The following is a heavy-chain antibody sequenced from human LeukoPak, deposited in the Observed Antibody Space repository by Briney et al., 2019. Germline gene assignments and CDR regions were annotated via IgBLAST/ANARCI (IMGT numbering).Heavy chain of an antibody. CDR2: IYYSGNT. V-gene: IGHV4-39*01. CDR1: GVSISSSNSY. Sequence: KPSETLSLTCTVSGVSISSSNSYWGWIRQPPGKGLEWIGSIYYSGNTYYNAPLKSQVSISIDTSKNQFSLRLTSVTAADTAVYYCARQTGSGPFILPGGQGTLVTVSS. CDR3: ARQTGSGPFILP. J-gene: IGHJ4*02. D-gene: IGHD3/OR15-3a*01.